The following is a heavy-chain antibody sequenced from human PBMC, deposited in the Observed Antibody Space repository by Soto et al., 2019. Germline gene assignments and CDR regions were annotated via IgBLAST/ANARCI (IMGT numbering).Heavy chain of an antibody. D-gene: IGHD4-17*01. J-gene: IGHJ4*02. CDR1: GGSISSYY. Sequence: PSETLSLTCTVSGGSISSYYWSWIRQPPGKGLEWIGYIYYSGTTSYNPSLKSRVTISVDTSKNQFSLKLSSVSAADTAVYYCARVSYGDYANCHFDYWGQGTLVTVSS. CDR2: IYYSGTT. CDR3: ARVSYGDYANCHFDY. V-gene: IGHV4-59*01.